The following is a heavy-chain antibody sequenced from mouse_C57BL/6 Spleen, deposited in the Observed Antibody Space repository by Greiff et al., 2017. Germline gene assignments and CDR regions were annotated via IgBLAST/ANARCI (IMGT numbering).Heavy chain of an antibody. V-gene: IGHV1-54*01. CDR3: ARRGYGSSPLDY. CDR2: INPGSGGT. D-gene: IGHD1-1*01. J-gene: IGHJ2*01. CDR1: GYAFTNYL. Sequence: QVQLQQSGAELVRPGTSVKVSCKASGYAFTNYLIEWVKQRPGQGLEWIGVINPGSGGTNYNEKFKGKATLTADKSSSTAYMQLSSLTSEDSAVYFCARRGYGSSPLDYWGQGTTLTVSS.